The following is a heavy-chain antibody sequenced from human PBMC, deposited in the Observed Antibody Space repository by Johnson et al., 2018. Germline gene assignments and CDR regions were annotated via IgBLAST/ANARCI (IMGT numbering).Heavy chain of an antibody. CDR2: IRSKLYGGTT. D-gene: IGHD3-22*01. Sequence: WFRQAPGKGLEWVGFIRSKLYGGTTEYAASVKGRFTISRDDSRSIAYLQMNSLKTEDTAVYYCTRGRTSGYSYYYYYMDVWGKGTTVTVTS. V-gene: IGHV3-49*03. J-gene: IGHJ6*03. CDR3: TRGRTSGYSYYYYYMDV.